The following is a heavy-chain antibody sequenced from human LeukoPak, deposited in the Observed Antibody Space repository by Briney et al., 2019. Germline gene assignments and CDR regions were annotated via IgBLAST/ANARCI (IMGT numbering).Heavy chain of an antibody. CDR2: IYYTGTT. D-gene: IGHD5-24*01. J-gene: IGHJ4*02. Sequence: PSETLSLTCTVSGASITTYYWSWIRQSPGKGLEWIGYIYYTGTTDYNPSLKSRLTISVDTSKNQFSLKLTSVTAADTAVYYCARGRDGYSDWDQGTLVTVSS. CDR3: ARGRDGYSD. V-gene: IGHV4-59*01. CDR1: GASITTYY.